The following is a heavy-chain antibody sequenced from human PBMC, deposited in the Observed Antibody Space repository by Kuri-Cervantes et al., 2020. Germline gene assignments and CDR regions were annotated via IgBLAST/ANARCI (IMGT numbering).Heavy chain of an antibody. V-gene: IGHV4-34*01. J-gene: IGHJ4*02. CDR2: INHSGST. D-gene: IGHD6-19*01. Sequence: SETLSLTCAVYGGSFSGYYWSWIRQPPGKGLEWIGEINHSGSTNYNPSLKSRVTISVDTSKNQFSLKLSSVTAADTAVYYCARVRAVAGVTVWAYYFDYWGQGTLVTDSS. CDR3: ARVRAVAGVTVWAYYFDY. CDR1: GGSFSGYY.